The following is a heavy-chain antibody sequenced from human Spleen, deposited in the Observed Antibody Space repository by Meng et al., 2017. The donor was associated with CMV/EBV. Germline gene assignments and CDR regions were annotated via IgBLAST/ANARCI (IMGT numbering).Heavy chain of an antibody. D-gene: IGHD2-21*01. Sequence: GESLKISCGAFGFTFDYYGMSWVRQAPGKGLEWVAGINWNGESTGYADSVKGRFTISRDNAKNSLYLQMNSLGAEDTAVYYCTRDLYYFCGGDCYYFDVWGQGALVTVSS. V-gene: IGHV3-20*04. CDR1: GFTFDYYG. CDR2: INWNGEST. CDR3: TRDLYYFCGGDCYYFDV. J-gene: IGHJ4*02.